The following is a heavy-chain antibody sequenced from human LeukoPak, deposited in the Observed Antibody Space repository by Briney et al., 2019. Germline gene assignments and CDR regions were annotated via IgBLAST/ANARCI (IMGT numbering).Heavy chain of an antibody. V-gene: IGHV3-30*02. J-gene: IGHJ4*02. Sequence: GGSLRLSCAASGFTFSSYWMSWVRQAPGKGLEWVAFIRYDGSNKYYADSVKGRFTISRDNSKNTLYLQMNSLRAEDTAVYYCAKDNESYYDFWSGLDYWGQGTLVTVSS. CDR2: IRYDGSNK. CDR3: AKDNESYYDFWSGLDY. CDR1: GFTFSSYW. D-gene: IGHD3-3*01.